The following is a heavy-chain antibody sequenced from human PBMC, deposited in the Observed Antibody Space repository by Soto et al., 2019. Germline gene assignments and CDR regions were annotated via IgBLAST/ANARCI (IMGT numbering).Heavy chain of an antibody. CDR2: IRGSDGNT. Sequence: EVQMLESGGGLVQPGGSLRLSCAASGFTFSIYAMSWVRQAPGKGLEWVSGIRGSDGNTYYADSVKGRFTISRDNSQITLYLQMNSLRVEDTAVYCCAPGEAAASIDYWGQGTLVTVSS. CDR1: GFTFSIYA. CDR3: APGEAAASIDY. J-gene: IGHJ4*02. D-gene: IGHD6-25*01. V-gene: IGHV3-23*01.